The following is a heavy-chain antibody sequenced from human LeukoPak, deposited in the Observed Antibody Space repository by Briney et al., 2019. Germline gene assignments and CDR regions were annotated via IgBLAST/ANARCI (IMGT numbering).Heavy chain of an antibody. CDR3: AKPKGSTFGYYGMDV. CDR1: GFTFSSYA. D-gene: IGHD2-2*01. J-gene: IGHJ6*02. V-gene: IGHV3-23*01. CDR2: ISGSGGST. Sequence: GGSLRLSCAASGFTFSSYAMSWVGQAQGKGLEWVSAISGSGGSTYYADSVKGRFPISRDNSKNTLYLQMNSLRAEDTAVYYCAKPKGSTFGYYGMDVWGQGTTVTVSS.